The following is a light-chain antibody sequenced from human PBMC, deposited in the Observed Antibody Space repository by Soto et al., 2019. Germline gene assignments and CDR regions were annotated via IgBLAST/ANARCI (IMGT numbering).Light chain of an antibody. CDR2: EVS. CDR1: SSDVGGYNY. Sequence: QSALTQPASVSGSPGQSITISCTGTSSDVGGYNYVSWYQQHPGKAPKLIIYEVSNRPSGVSNRFSGSKSGDTASLTISGLHAEDEADYYCSSYTSSSTLYVFGTGTKETVL. CDR3: SSYTSSSTLYV. V-gene: IGLV2-14*01. J-gene: IGLJ1*01.